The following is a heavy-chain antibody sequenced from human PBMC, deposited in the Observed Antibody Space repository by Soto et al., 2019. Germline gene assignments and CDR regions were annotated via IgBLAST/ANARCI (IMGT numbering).Heavy chain of an antibody. D-gene: IGHD3-9*01. J-gene: IGHJ5*02. V-gene: IGHV1-69*02. CDR3: AKGAVGYDT. Sequence: ASVKVSCKASGGTFSSYTISWVRQAPGQGLEWMGRIIPILGIANYAQKFQGRVTITRDTSASTAYMELSSLRSEDTAVYYCAKGAVGYDTWGQGTLVTVSS. CDR1: GGTFSSYT. CDR2: IIPILGIA.